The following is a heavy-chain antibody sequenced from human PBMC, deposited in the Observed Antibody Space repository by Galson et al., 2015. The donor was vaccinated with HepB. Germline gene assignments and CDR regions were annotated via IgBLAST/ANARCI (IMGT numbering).Heavy chain of an antibody. CDR1: GYSFTSYW. V-gene: IGHV5-51*01. J-gene: IGHJ4*02. CDR2: IYPGDSDT. CDR3: ARQRGNWNDVLYFDY. D-gene: IGHD1-20*01. Sequence: QSGAEVKKPGESLKISCKGSGYSFTSYWIGWVRQMPGKGLEWMGIIYPGDSDTRYSPSFQGQVTISADKSISTAYLQWSSLKASDTAMYYCARQRGNWNDVLYFDYWGQGTLVTVSS.